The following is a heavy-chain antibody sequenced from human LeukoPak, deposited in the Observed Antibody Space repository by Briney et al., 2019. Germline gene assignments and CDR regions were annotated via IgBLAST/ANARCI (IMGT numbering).Heavy chain of an antibody. CDR3: ARDGRYARSDY. D-gene: IGHD3-9*01. CDR2: MNRNSGNT. CDR1: GYTFTSYD. V-gene: IGHV1-8*03. J-gene: IGHJ4*02. Sequence: ASVKVSCKASGYTFTSYDINWVRQATGQGLEWVGWMNRNSGNTSYAQKFQGRVTITRNTSISTAYMELSSLRSEDTAVYYCARDGRYARSDYWGQGTLVTVSS.